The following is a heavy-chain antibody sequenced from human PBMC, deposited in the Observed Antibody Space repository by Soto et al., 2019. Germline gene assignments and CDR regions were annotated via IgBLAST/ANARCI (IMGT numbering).Heavy chain of an antibody. Sequence: GASVKVSCKASGYTFTSYYMHWVRQAPGQGLEWMGIINPSGGSTSYAQKFQGRVTMTRDTSTSTVYMELSSLRSEDTAVYYCARDCAIHDRQLVKYYYYGMDVWGQGTTVTVS. CDR2: INPSGGST. J-gene: IGHJ6*02. CDR3: ARDCAIHDRQLVKYYYYGMDV. V-gene: IGHV1-46*01. D-gene: IGHD6-6*01. CDR1: GYTFTSYY.